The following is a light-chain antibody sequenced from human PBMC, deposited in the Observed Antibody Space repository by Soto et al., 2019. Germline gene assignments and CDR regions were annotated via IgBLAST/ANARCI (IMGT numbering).Light chain of an antibody. CDR3: HHYGDSPGT. CDR1: QSISRSS. J-gene: IGKJ5*01. Sequence: EIVFAQSPGTLSLSPGERATLSCRASQSISRSSLAWYQQKPGQAPRLLIYGASYRATGIPDRFSGSGSGTDFTLTISRLEPEDFAVYYCHHYGDSPGTFGQGTRLEIK. V-gene: IGKV3-20*01. CDR2: GAS.